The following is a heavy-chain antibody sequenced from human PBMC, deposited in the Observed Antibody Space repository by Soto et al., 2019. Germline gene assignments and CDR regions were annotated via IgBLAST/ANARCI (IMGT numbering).Heavy chain of an antibody. D-gene: IGHD2-8*02. V-gene: IGHV4-34*01. CDR3: ARDKITGLFDY. CDR2: INHSGST. Sequence: TSETLSLTCAVYGGSYSGYYWTWIRQPPGTGLEWIGEINHSGSTNYNPSLKSRVTISVDTSKNQFSLKLTSVTAADTAVYYCARDKITGLFDYWGQGTLVTVSS. J-gene: IGHJ4*02. CDR1: GGSYSGYY.